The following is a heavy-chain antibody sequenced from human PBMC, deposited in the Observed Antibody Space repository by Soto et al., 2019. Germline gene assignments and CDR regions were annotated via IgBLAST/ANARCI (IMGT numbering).Heavy chain of an antibody. D-gene: IGHD3-10*01. V-gene: IGHV3-23*01. Sequence: GETLKISCAASGFTFSDFAMAWVRQAPGKGLEWVSSASASGSGTYYADSVKGRFTISRDNSKNTLFLHMTNLRAGDTALYFCAKALFGSGSYYKRSYYYYGMDVWGQGTTVTVSS. CDR1: GFTFSDFA. CDR2: ASASGSGT. J-gene: IGHJ6*02. CDR3: AKALFGSGSYYKRSYYYYGMDV.